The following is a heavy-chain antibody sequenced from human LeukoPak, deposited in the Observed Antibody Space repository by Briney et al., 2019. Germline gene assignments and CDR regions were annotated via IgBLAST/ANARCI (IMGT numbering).Heavy chain of an antibody. Sequence: PGGSLRLSCAASGFTFSSYGMHWVRQAPGKGLEWVAVIWYDGSNKYYADSVKGRFTISRDNSKNSLYLQMNSLRAEDTAVYYCARANWDCSSTSCSPYWGQGTLVTVSS. CDR1: GFTFSSYG. CDR3: ARANWDCSSTSCSPY. CDR2: IWYDGSNK. D-gene: IGHD2-2*01. V-gene: IGHV3-33*01. J-gene: IGHJ4*02.